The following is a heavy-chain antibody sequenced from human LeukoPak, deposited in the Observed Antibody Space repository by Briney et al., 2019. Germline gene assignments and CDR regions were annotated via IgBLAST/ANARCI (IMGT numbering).Heavy chain of an antibody. CDR2: IHYRGGT. CDR3: ATPNDAFNI. Sequence: SGTLSLTCAVSGGSISNENWWSWVRQPPGKGLEWIGEIHYRGGTNCNPSLRSRVTISVDTSKNQFSLKMTSVTAADTAVYYCATPNDAFNIWGQGTMVTVSS. J-gene: IGHJ3*02. CDR1: GGSISNENW. V-gene: IGHV4-4*02.